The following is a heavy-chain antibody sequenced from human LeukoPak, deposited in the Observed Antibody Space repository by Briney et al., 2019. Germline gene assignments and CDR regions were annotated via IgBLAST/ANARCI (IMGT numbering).Heavy chain of an antibody. D-gene: IGHD3-3*02. V-gene: IGHV4-59*08. J-gene: IGHJ4*02. Sequence: GSLRLSCAASGFTVSSNYMSWVRQAPGKGLEWIGYIYYSGSTNYNPSLKSRVTISVDTSKNQFSLKLSSVTAADTAVYYCARGQFWSGYSIWGQGTLVTVSS. CDR2: IYYSGST. CDR3: ARGQFWSGYSI. CDR1: GFTVSSNY.